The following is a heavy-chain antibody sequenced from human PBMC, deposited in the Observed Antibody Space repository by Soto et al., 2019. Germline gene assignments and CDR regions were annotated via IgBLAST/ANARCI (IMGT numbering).Heavy chain of an antibody. D-gene: IGHD6-19*01. CDR3: AREAATHSGGWHY. J-gene: IGHJ4*02. V-gene: IGHV1-69*12. Sequence: QVQLVQSGAEVKKPGSSVKVSCKASGDTYSSYEINWVRQAPGLGLEWMGGIVPVYGTANYAPKFQGRVTLIADVPTGTTYVELSSLRSEDTAVYFCAREAATHSGGWHYWGQGTLVTVSS. CDR1: GDTYSSYE. CDR2: IVPVYGTA.